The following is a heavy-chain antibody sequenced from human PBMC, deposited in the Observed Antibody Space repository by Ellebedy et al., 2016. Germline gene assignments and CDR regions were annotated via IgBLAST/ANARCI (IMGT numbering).Heavy chain of an antibody. CDR3: REGHYSDV. V-gene: IGHV3-23*01. CDR1: GLSFGNFF. Sequence: GESLKISXVASGLSFGNFFMSWVRQAPGKRLEWVSTISGGGDATYFADSVKGRFTISRDNSRNILYLHMNSLRVDDTAKYYCREGHYSDVWGQGTLVTVSS. CDR2: ISGGGDAT. J-gene: IGHJ1*01. D-gene: IGHD2-15*01.